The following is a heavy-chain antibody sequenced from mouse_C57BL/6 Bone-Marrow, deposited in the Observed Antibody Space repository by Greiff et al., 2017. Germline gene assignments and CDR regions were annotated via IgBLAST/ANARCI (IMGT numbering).Heavy chain of an antibody. CDR3: ARIGYGNPHWYFDG. J-gene: IGHJ1*03. V-gene: IGHV8-8*01. CDR2: IWWDDDK. D-gene: IGHD2-1*01. CDR1: GFSLSTFGMG. Sequence: QVTLKVSGPGILQPSQTLSLTCSFSGFSLSTFGMGVGRIRQPSGKGLEWLVHIWWDDDKYYNPAQKSRLTISKYTSKNQVFLKIAIVDTADTATDYCARIGYGNPHWYFDGWGTGTTVTVSS.